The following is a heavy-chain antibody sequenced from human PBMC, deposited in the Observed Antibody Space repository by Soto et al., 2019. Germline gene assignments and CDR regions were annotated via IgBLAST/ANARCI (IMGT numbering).Heavy chain of an antibody. V-gene: IGHV3-48*03. CDR2: ISSSGSTI. CDR3: AIVVPAAMAKPFDY. J-gene: IGHJ4*02. Sequence: GGSLRLSCAASGFTFSSYEMNWVRQAPGKGLEWVSYISSSGSTIYYADSVKGRFTISRDNAKNSLYLQMNSLRAEDTAVYYCAIVVPAAMAKPFDYWGQGTLVTVSS. CDR1: GFTFSSYE. D-gene: IGHD2-2*01.